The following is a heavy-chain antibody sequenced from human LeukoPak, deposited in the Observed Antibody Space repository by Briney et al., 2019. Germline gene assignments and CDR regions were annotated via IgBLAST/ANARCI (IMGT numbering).Heavy chain of an antibody. CDR3: ARRSPGSGIAAAGAYDAFDI. J-gene: IGHJ3*02. CDR2: INHSGST. V-gene: IGHV4-34*01. Sequence: PSETLSLTCAVYGGSFSGYYWSWLRQPPGKGLEWIGEINHSGSTNYNPSLKSRVTISVDTSKNQFSLKLSSVTAADTAVYYCARRSPGSGIAAAGAYDAFDIWGQGTMVTVSS. D-gene: IGHD6-13*01. CDR1: GGSFSGYY.